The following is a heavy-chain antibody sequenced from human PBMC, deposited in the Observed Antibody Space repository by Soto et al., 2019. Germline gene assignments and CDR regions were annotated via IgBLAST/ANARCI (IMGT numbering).Heavy chain of an antibody. CDR3: ARGRYYDSPQDL. CDR1: GFNFDAYA. J-gene: IGHJ5*02. V-gene: IGHV3-23*01. Sequence: PXGSLLLSCTPFGFNFDAYAMSWVRQAPGKGLEWVSAVTATAESAYYTDSVRGRFIITRDNSDNMLYLQMSSLRVEDTAIYFCARGRYYDSPQDLWGRGTQVTVSS. D-gene: IGHD3-10*01. CDR2: VTATAESA.